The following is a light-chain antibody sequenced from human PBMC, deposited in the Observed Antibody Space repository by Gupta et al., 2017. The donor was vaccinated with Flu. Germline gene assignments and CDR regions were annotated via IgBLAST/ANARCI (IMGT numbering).Light chain of an antibody. Sequence: TISCTGTTSDVGGYNYVSWYQQYPGKAPKLLIYEVTNRPSGVSPRFSGSKSGNTASLTISGLQTEDEADYYCASYTTGATWKFGGGTKVTAL. CDR2: EVT. V-gene: IGLV2-14*01. CDR3: ASYTTGATWK. J-gene: IGLJ3*02. CDR1: TSDVGGYNY.